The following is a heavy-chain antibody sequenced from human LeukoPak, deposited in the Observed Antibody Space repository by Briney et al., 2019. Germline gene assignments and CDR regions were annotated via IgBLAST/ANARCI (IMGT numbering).Heavy chain of an antibody. CDR1: GFTFDDYA. CDR2: ISGDGGST. Sequence: GGSLRLSCAASGFTFDDYAMHWVRQAPGKGLEWVSLISGDGGSTYYADSVKGRFTISRDNSKNSLYLQTNSLRTEDTALYYCAKVRSSSSWYYRCYYGMDVWGQGTTVTVSS. D-gene: IGHD6-13*01. V-gene: IGHV3-43*02. J-gene: IGHJ6*02. CDR3: AKVRSSSSWYYRCYYGMDV.